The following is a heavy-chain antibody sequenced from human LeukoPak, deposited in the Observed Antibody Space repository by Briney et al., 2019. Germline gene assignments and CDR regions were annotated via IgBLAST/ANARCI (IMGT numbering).Heavy chain of an antibody. V-gene: IGHV3-11*01. Sequence: GGSLRLSCAASGFTFSDYYMSWIRQAPGKGLEWVSYISNSASTIYYADSVKGRFTISRDNAKNSLYLQMNSLRAEDTAVYYCARSRYYYDGSASTYYFDYWGQGTLVTVSS. J-gene: IGHJ4*02. CDR3: ARSRYYYDGSASTYYFDY. CDR1: GFTFSDYY. D-gene: IGHD3-22*01. CDR2: ISNSASTI.